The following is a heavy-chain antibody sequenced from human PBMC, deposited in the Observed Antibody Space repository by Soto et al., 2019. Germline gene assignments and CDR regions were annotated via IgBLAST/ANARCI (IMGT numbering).Heavy chain of an antibody. V-gene: IGHV3-30*18. CDR1: GFTFSSYG. Sequence: QVQLVESGGGVVQPGRSLRLSCAASGFTFSSYGMHWVRQAPGKGVEWVAVISYDGSNKYYADSVKGRFTISRDNSKNTLYLQMNSLRAEDTAVYYCAKDRRKVVVAAPFDYWGQGTLVTVSS. CDR3: AKDRRKVVVAAPFDY. J-gene: IGHJ4*01. CDR2: ISYDGSNK. D-gene: IGHD2-15*01.